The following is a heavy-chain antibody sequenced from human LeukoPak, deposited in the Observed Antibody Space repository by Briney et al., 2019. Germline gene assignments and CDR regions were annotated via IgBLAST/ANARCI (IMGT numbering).Heavy chain of an antibody. CDR2: IKSKTDGGTT. J-gene: IGHJ4*02. CDR3: TTDYDYDSSGYYDDY. V-gene: IGHV3-15*01. Sequence: GGSLRLSCAASGFTFSNAWVSWVRQAPGKGPEWVGRIKSKTDGGTTDYAAPVKGRFTISRDDSKNTLYLQMNSLKTEDTAVYYCTTDYDYDSSGYYDDYWGQGSQVTVSS. D-gene: IGHD3-22*01. CDR1: GFTFSNAW.